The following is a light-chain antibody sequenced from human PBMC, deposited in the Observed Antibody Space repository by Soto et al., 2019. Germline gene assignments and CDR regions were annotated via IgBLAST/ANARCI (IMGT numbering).Light chain of an antibody. Sequence: QPVLTQPPSASGTPGQRVIMSCSGSSSNIGSKTVNWYQHVPGTTPKLLVYSDNQRPSGVPDRFSGSKSGTSASLAISGLQSEDEADYYCAAWDDSLRVVFGGGTQLTVL. CDR1: SSNIGSKT. V-gene: IGLV1-44*01. CDR3: AAWDDSLRVV. J-gene: IGLJ3*02. CDR2: SDN.